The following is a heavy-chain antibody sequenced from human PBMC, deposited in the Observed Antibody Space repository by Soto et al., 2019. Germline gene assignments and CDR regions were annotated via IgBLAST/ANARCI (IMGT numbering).Heavy chain of an antibody. V-gene: IGHV4-31*03. CDR2: IYYSGST. D-gene: IGHD5-12*01. J-gene: IGHJ3*02. Sequence: SETLSLTCTVSGGSVSSGAYYWTWIRQRPGKGLEWIGYIYYSGSTYYSPSLKSRLSISLDTSKNQFSLRLSSVTAADTAMYYCARARLRAVYAFDIWGQGTMATVSS. CDR1: GGSVSSGAYY. CDR3: ARARLRAVYAFDI.